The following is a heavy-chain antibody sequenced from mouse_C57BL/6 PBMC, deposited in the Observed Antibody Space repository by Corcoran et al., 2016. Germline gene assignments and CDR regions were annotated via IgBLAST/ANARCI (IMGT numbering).Heavy chain of an antibody. D-gene: IGHD4-1*01. J-gene: IGHJ2*01. CDR1: GYTFTTYG. CDR3: ARRRNWDYFDY. V-gene: IGHV9-3*01. Sequence: QIQLVQSGPELKKPGETVKISCKASGYTFTTYGMNWVKQAQGKGLKWMGWINTYSGVPTYADDFKGRFAFTLETSASTAYLQINNLKNEDKATYFYARRRNWDYFDYWGQGTTLTVSS. CDR2: INTYSGVP.